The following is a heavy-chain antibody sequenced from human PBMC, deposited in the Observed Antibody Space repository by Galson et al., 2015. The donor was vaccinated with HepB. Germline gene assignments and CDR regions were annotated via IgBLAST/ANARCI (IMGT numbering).Heavy chain of an antibody. CDR3: VNLCGSDCYYSPEK. CDR2: IGSDGSNI. Sequence: SLRLSCAASDFTFSRYWMHWVRQAPGKGLVWVSGIGSDGSNISYADSVEGRFTISRDNAKNTLYLQMNSLRAEDTAVYYCVNLCGSDCYYSPEKWGRGVLVTVSS. J-gene: IGHJ4*02. V-gene: IGHV3-74*01. CDR1: DFTFSRYW. D-gene: IGHD2-21*02.